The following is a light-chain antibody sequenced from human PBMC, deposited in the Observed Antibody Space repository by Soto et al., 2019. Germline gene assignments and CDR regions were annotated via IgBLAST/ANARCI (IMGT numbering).Light chain of an antibody. CDR1: QSVRSNY. CDR2: GAS. Sequence: EIVLTQSPGTLSFSPGERATLSCRSSQSVRSNYLAWCQQKPGQAPRLLIYGASSRATGIPERFSGSGSGTDFTLIISRLEPEDFAVYYCQLYGISPYTFGQGAKLEIK. CDR3: QLYGISPYT. V-gene: IGKV3-20*01. J-gene: IGKJ2*01.